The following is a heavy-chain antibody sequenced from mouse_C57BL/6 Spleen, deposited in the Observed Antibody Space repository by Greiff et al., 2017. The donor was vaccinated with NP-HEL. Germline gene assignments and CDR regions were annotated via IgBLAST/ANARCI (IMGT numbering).Heavy chain of an antibody. D-gene: IGHD1-1*01. J-gene: IGHJ1*03. CDR1: GYAFSSYW. CDR3: AREETTVVADWYFDV. V-gene: IGHV1-80*01. CDR2: IYPGDGDT. Sequence: VKLVESGAELVKPGASVKISCKASGYAFSSYWMNWVKQRPGKGLEWIGQIYPGDGDTNYNGKFKGKATLTADKSSSTAYMQLSSLTSEDSAVYFCAREETTVVADWYFDVWGTGTTVTVSS.